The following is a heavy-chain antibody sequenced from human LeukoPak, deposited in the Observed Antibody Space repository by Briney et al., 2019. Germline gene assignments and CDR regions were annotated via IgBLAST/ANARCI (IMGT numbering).Heavy chain of an antibody. CDR2: FYASGRT. CDR1: GVSISSYY. Sequence: SETLSLTCTASGVSISSYYWIWIRQPAGKGLEWIGRFYASGRTNYNPSLKSRITMSVDTSKNQFSLKLSSVTAADTAVYYCARDLRKGTYFDSWGQGTLVTVSS. D-gene: IGHD3-10*01. J-gene: IGHJ4*02. CDR3: ARDLRKGTYFDS. V-gene: IGHV4-4*07.